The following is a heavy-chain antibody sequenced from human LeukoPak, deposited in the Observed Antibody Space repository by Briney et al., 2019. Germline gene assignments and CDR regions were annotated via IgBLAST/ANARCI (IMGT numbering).Heavy chain of an antibody. J-gene: IGHJ4*02. CDR3: ARELSLNRGYSYLGY. Sequence: GASVKVSCKASGYTFTSYYMHWVRQAPGQGLEWMGIINPSGGSTSYAQKFQGRVTMTRDTSTSTVYMELSSLRSEDTAVCYCARELSLNRGYSYLGYWGQGTLVTVSS. CDR2: INPSGGST. D-gene: IGHD5-18*01. V-gene: IGHV1-46*01. CDR1: GYTFTSYY.